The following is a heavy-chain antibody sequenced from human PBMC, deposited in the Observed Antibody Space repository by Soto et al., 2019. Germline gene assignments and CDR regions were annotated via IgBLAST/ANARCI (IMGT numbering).Heavy chain of an antibody. Sequence: QVQLVQSGAEVKKPGSSVKVSCKASGGTFDIFSISWVRQAPGQGLEWMGGIIPIFGTAEYSHKCQCRVNNTADEPTSTYYMELSSMRFKDKDVYYCAKENRDDNSGWYSATDWFDPCGQGTLVTVSS. J-gene: IGHJ5*02. D-gene: IGHD6-19*01. V-gene: IGHV1-69*01. CDR2: IIPIFGTA. CDR3: AKENRDDNSGWYSATDWFDP. CDR1: GGTFDIFS.